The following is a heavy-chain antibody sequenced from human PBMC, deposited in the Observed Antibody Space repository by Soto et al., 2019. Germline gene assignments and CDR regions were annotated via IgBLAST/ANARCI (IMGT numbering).Heavy chain of an antibody. CDR2: IYYSGST. Sequence: SETLSLTCTVSGGSISSYYWSWLRQPPGKGLEWIGYIYYSGSTNYNPSLKSRVTISVDTSKNQFSLKLSSVTAADTAVYYCARIDGYYGMDVWGQGTTVTVS. CDR3: ARIDGYYGMDV. D-gene: IGHD3-22*01. J-gene: IGHJ6*02. V-gene: IGHV4-59*01. CDR1: GGSISSYY.